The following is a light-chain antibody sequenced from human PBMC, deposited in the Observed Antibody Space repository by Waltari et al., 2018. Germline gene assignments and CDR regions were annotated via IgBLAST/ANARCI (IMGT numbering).Light chain of an antibody. CDR2: LNSDGSH. J-gene: IGLJ2*01. CDR1: SGHSSYA. CDR3: QTWGTGIQV. V-gene: IGLV4-69*01. Sequence: QLVLTQSPSASASLGASVKLTCTLSSGHSSYAIAWHQQQPEKGPRYLMKLNSDGSHSKGDGIPDRFSGSSSGAGRYRTIASLQSEDEADYCCQTWGTGIQVFGGGTKLTVL.